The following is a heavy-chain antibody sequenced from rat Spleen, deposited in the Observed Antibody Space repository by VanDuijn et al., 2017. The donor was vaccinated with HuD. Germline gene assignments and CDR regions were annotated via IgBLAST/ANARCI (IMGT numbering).Heavy chain of an antibody. Sequence: EVQLVESDGGLVQPGRSLKLSCAASGFTFSDYYMAWVRQAPTKGLEWVASISYDGGSTYYPDSVKGRFTISRDNAKNNLYLQMDSLRSEDTATYYCTTDVMDAWGQGASVTVSS. CDR2: ISYDGGST. CDR1: GFTFSDYY. V-gene: IGHV5-20*01. CDR3: TTDVMDA. J-gene: IGHJ4*01.